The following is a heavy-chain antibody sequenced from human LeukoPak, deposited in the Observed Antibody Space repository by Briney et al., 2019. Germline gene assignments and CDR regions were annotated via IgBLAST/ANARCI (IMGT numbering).Heavy chain of an antibody. CDR1: VGTFSIYA. J-gene: IGHJ4*02. CDR3: ARSGRTVEMAYYFDY. D-gene: IGHD5-24*01. V-gene: IGHV1-69*13. Sequence: SVTVSCKSSVGTFSIYAISWVRQAPGQGLEWMGGIIPIFGTANYAQKFQGRVTITADESTSTAYMELSSLRSEDTAVYYCARSGRTVEMAYYFDYWGQGTLVTVSS. CDR2: IIPIFGTA.